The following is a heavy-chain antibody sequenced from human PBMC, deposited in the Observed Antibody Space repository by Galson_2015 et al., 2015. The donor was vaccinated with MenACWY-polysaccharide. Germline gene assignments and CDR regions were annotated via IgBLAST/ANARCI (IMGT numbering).Heavy chain of an antibody. D-gene: IGHD1-26*01. V-gene: IGHV4-38-2*01. CDR3: ARVEKYSGSSYILH. J-gene: IGHJ4*02. CDR1: VASFSIGYY. Sequence: ETLPLTGAVSVASFSIGYYSGGSRAPPGKGLEWVGGIHHRGSTYYNPSLKGRVTISVVPSKNQVSLKLSYLTAADTAVYYCARVEKYSGSSYILHWGQGTLVTVSS. CDR2: IHHRGST.